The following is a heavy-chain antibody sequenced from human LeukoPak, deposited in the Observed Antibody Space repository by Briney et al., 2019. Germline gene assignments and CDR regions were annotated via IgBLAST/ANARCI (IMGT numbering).Heavy chain of an antibody. CDR1: GFTFSSYW. CDR3: ARSNQADDY. J-gene: IGHJ4*02. CDR2: INPGGSSI. V-gene: IGHV3-74*01. D-gene: IGHD1-14*01. Sequence: PGRSLRLSRAASGFTFSSYWMHWVRQVPGKGLVWVARINPGGSSITYADSVKGRFTISRDNAKNTLYLQMDSLRAEDTGVYYCARSNQADDYWGQGTLVTVSS.